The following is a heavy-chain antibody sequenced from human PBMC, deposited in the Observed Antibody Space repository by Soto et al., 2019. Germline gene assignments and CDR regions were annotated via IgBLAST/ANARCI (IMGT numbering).Heavy chain of an antibody. Sequence: QVQLQESGPGLVKPSETLSLTCTVSGGSISSYYWSWIRQPPGKGLEWIGEINHSGSTNYNPSLKSRVTISVDTSKNQFSLKLSSVTAADTAVYYCARGRRFWSATYYFDYWGQGTLVTVSS. CDR2: INHSGST. CDR1: GGSISSYY. V-gene: IGHV4-34*01. CDR3: ARGRRFWSATYYFDY. J-gene: IGHJ4*02. D-gene: IGHD3-3*01.